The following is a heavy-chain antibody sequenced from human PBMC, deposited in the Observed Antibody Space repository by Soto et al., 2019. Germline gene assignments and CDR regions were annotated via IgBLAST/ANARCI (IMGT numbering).Heavy chain of an antibody. CDR3: ATGEVVPSFPNWLDT. CDR1: GGTIKTYT. V-gene: IGHV1-69*12. J-gene: IGHJ5*02. Sequence: VQFVQSGAELKKPGSSVSVSCRASGGTIKTYTLSWVRQAPGQGLDWMGAFIPSFPAPNFAQRFKGRLTLTADESTNTGFMELSGLRPEDPALYFCATGEVVPSFPNWLDTWGQGTHVIVSS. CDR2: FIPSFPAP. D-gene: IGHD2-21*01.